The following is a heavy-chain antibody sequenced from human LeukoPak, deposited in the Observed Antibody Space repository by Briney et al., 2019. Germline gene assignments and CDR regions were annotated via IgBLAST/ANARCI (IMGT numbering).Heavy chain of an antibody. CDR3: TRLSGDLTFDY. V-gene: IGHV3-73*01. CDR2: IRSKANGYAT. J-gene: IGHJ4*02. D-gene: IGHD6-25*01. Sequence: GGSLRLSCAASGFTFSDSAMHWVRQASGKGLEWIGRIRSKANGYATAYAASVKERFTISRDDSKNAAYLQMNSLKTEDTAVYYCTRLSGDLTFDYWGQGTLVTVSS. CDR1: GFTFSDSA.